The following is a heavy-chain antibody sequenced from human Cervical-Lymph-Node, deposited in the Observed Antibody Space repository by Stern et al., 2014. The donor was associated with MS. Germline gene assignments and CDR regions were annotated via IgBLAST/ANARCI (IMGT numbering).Heavy chain of an antibody. Sequence: QVQLVESGPGLVKPSETVSLTCIVSDYTLSSNFWNWIRQPPGKGLEWIGFIYPDGDTNYNPSLNSRVRISLDMSTNHTYQSLTSATVADTAMYYCARVNGRGTRQSWFDSWGQGTLVTVSS. V-gene: IGHV4-59*01. CDR1: DYTLSSNF. D-gene: IGHD1-1*01. CDR3: ARVNGRGTRQSWFDS. CDR2: IYPDGDT. J-gene: IGHJ5*01.